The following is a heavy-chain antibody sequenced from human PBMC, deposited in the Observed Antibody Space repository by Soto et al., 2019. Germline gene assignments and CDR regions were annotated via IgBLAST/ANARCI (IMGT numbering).Heavy chain of an antibody. D-gene: IGHD1-26*01. Sequence: QVQLQESGPGLVKPSETLSLTCTVSGGSISSYYWSWIRQPPGKGLEWIGYIYYSGSTNYNPSLKSRVTISVYTSKNQFSLKLSSVTAADTAVYYCARGPWSVGAYSFDYWGQGTLVTVSS. CDR1: GGSISSYY. J-gene: IGHJ4*02. CDR2: IYYSGST. CDR3: ARGPWSVGAYSFDY. V-gene: IGHV4-59*01.